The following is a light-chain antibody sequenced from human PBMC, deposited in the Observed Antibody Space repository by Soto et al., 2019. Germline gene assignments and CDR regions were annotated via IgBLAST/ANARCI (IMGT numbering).Light chain of an antibody. Sequence: EIVLTQSPGTLSLSPGERATLSCRASQSVRSSFFAWYQQKPGQAPRLLIYDVSVRATGIPDRLSGSGSGTDFTLTMNRLEPEDFAVYYCQQYENSVMYTFGQGTKLEIK. CDR2: DVS. CDR3: QQYENSVMYT. J-gene: IGKJ2*01. CDR1: QSVRSSF. V-gene: IGKV3-20*01.